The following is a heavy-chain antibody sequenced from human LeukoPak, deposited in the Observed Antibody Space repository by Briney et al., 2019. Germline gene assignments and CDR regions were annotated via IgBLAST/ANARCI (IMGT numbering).Heavy chain of an antibody. J-gene: IGHJ4*02. D-gene: IGHD5-18*01. CDR2: ISYDGSNK. Sequence: GGSLRLSCAASGFIFSHYAMHWVRLAPGKGLEWVAVISYDGSNKYYADSVKGRFTISRDNSKNTLYLQMNSLRAEDTAMYYCARDIQNVDTPMALDYWGQGTLVTVSS. CDR3: ARDIQNVDTPMALDY. CDR1: GFIFSHYA. V-gene: IGHV3-30*04.